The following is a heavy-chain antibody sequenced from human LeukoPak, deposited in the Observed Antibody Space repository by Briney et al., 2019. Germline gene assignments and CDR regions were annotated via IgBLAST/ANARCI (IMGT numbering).Heavy chain of an antibody. V-gene: IGHV3-23*01. CDR2: ISGSGGRT. J-gene: IGHJ4*02. CDR1: GFTFSSYA. CDR3: AKDQNPGYYDSSGYPSDY. Sequence: PGGSLRLSCAASGFTFSSYAMSWVRQAPGEGLEWVSAISGSGGRTYYADSVKGRFTISRDNSKNTLYLQMNSLRAEDTAVYYCAKDQNPGYYDSSGYPSDYWGQGTLVTVSS. D-gene: IGHD3-22*01.